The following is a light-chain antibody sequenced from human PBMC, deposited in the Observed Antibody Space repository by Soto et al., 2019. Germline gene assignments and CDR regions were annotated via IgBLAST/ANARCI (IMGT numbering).Light chain of an antibody. Sequence: EIVLTQFPGTLSFSPGGRATLSCRASQSVSTYLAWYQHKPGQAPRLLIFDASTRATGIPARFSGSGSGTDFTLTISSLEPEDFAVYYCHQRSNWPPITFGQGTRLEIK. V-gene: IGKV3-11*01. J-gene: IGKJ5*01. CDR1: QSVSTY. CDR3: HQRSNWPPIT. CDR2: DAS.